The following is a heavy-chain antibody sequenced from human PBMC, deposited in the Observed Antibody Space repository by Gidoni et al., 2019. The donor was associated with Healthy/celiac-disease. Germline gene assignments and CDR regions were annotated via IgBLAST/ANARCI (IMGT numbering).Heavy chain of an antibody. CDR3: ARDQFGYQLPLQDLYGMDV. CDR2: ISSSSSYI. V-gene: IGHV3-21*01. CDR1: GFTSRSDS. D-gene: IGHD2-2*01. Sequence: EVQLGESGGGLVKPGGARRLSCEAAGFTSRSDSMNWVRQAPGKGLEWVSSISSSSSYIYYADSVKGRFTISRDNAKNSLYLQINSLRAADTAVYYCARDQFGYQLPLQDLYGMDVWGQGTTVTVSS. J-gene: IGHJ6*02.